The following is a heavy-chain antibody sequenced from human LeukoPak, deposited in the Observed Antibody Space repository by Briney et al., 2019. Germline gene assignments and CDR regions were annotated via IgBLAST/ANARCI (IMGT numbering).Heavy chain of an antibody. V-gene: IGHV3-53*04. CDR3: AREDSSALRAFDI. D-gene: IGHD3-22*01. J-gene: IGHJ3*02. CDR1: GFTVSSNY. CDR2: IYSGGST. Sequence: PGGSLRLSCAASGFTVSSNYMSWVRQAPGKGLEWVSVIYSGGSTYYADSVKGRFTISRHNSENTLYLQMNSLRAEDTAVYYCAREDSSALRAFDIWGQGTMVTVSS.